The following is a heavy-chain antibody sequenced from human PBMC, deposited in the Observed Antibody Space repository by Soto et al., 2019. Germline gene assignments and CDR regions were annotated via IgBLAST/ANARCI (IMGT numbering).Heavy chain of an antibody. CDR2: ISAYNGNT. Sequence: GASVKVSCKASGYTFTSYGISWVRQAPGQGLEGMGWISAYNGNTNYAQKLQGRVTMTTDTSTSTAYMELRSLRSDDTAVYYCASDWVDTAMALPHMSYWGQGTLVTVSS. CDR1: GYTFTSYG. D-gene: IGHD5-18*01. V-gene: IGHV1-18*04. CDR3: ASDWVDTAMALPHMSY. J-gene: IGHJ4*02.